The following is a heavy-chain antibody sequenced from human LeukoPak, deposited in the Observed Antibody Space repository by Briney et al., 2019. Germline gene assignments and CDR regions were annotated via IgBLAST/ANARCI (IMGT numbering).Heavy chain of an antibody. CDR1: GGSFSGYY. CDR2: INHSGST. V-gene: IGHV4-34*01. D-gene: IGHD1-26*01. Sequence: PSETLSLTCAVYGGSFSGYYWSWIRQPPGKGLEWIGEINHSGSTNYNPSPKSRVTILVDTSKNQFSLKLSSVTAADTAVYYCARAGTRRDIAGATRAVKYWGQGTLVTVSS. J-gene: IGHJ4*02. CDR3: ARAGTRRDIAGATRAVKY.